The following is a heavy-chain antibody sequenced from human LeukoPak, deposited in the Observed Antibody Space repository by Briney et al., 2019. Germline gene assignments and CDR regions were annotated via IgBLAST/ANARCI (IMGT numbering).Heavy chain of an antibody. CDR1: GFTFGGYA. CDR3: AKRIAAVGHGYLDL. D-gene: IGHD6-13*01. V-gene: IGHV3-9*01. J-gene: IGHJ2*01. CDR2: ISWNSGVT. Sequence: PGRSLRLSCAASGFTFGGYAIHWVRQAPGKGLEWVSGISWNSGVTGYADSVKGRFTISRDNAKNSLYLQMNSLSAEYTAFYYCAKRIAAVGHGYLDLWGRGTLVTVSS.